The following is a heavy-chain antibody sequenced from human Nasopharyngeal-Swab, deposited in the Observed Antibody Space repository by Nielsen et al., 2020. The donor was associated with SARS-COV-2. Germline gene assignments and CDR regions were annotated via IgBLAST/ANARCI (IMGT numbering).Heavy chain of an antibody. CDR1: GFTFSSYA. CDR3: AKNCSGGSCLTP. D-gene: IGHD2-15*01. CDR2: ISGSGGST. Sequence: GGSLRISCAASGFTFSSYAMSWVSQAPGKGLEWVSSISGSGGSTYYADSVKGRFTISRDNSKNTLYLQMNSLRAEDTAVYYCAKNCSGGSCLTPWGQGTLVTVSS. V-gene: IGHV3-23*01. J-gene: IGHJ5*02.